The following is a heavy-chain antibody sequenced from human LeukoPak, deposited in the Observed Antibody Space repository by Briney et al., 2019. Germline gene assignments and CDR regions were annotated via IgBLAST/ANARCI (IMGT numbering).Heavy chain of an antibody. CDR2: IYTSGTT. D-gene: IGHD3-9*01. CDR3: ARGQYDMLTGYYLIDY. Sequence: SETLSLARTVSGGSISSYYWSWIRQPAGRGLGWNGLIYTSGTTNYNPPLKSRVTMSVDTSKIQFSLKLSSVTAADTAVYDCARGQYDMLTGYYLIDYWGQGTLVTVPS. CDR1: GGSISSYY. J-gene: IGHJ4*02. V-gene: IGHV4-4*07.